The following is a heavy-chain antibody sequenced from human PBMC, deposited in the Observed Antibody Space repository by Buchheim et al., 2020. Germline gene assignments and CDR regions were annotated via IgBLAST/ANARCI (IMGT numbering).Heavy chain of an antibody. V-gene: IGHV3-11*01. J-gene: IGHJ6*02. CDR3: ARDLRVSGYIAAADYYYYGMDV. CDR1: GFTFSDYY. D-gene: IGHD6-13*01. Sequence: QVQLVESGGGLVKPGGSLRLSCAASGFTFSDYYMSWIRQAPGKGLEWVSYISSSGSTIYYADSVKGRFTISRDNAKNTLYLQMNSLRAEDTAVYYCARDLRVSGYIAAADYYYYGMDVWGQGTT. CDR2: ISSSGSTI.